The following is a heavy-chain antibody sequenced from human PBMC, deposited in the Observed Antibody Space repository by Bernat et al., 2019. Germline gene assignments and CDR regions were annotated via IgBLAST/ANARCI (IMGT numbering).Heavy chain of an antibody. CDR2: INSDGSTT. V-gene: IGHV3-74*01. J-gene: IGHJ3*02. Sequence: EVQLVESGGGLVQPGGSLRLSCAASGFTFSNYWMHWVRQAPGKGLVWVSRINSDGSTTNYADSVKGRFTISGDNAKNTLYLQMNSLRAEDTAVYYCARDFDWLFDAFDIWGQGTMVTVSS. CDR1: GFTFSNYW. CDR3: ARDFDWLFDAFDI. D-gene: IGHD3-9*01.